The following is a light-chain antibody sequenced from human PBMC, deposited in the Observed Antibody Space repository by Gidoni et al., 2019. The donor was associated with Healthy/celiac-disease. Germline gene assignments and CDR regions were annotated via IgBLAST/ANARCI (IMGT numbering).Light chain of an antibody. V-gene: IGKV1-27*01. Sequence: DIQMTHSPSSLSASVGDRVTITCRARHGIRNYLDWYQQKQGTVPKLLIYAASTLQSRVPPRFSGSGSGTDFTITISSLQPEDVATYYWQKYNCAPMTFGQGTKVEIK. CDR2: AAS. J-gene: IGKJ1*01. CDR1: HGIRNY. CDR3: QKYNCAPMT.